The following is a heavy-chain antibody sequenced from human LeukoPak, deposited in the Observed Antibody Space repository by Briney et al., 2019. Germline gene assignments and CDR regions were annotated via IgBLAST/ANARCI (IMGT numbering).Heavy chain of an antibody. D-gene: IGHD3-22*01. J-gene: IGHJ4*02. CDR3: ASYYYDSSGYYDY. CDR2: IYYSGST. V-gene: IGHV4-39*07. Sequence: PSETLSLTCTVSGGSISSSSYYWGWISQPPGKGLEWIGSIYYSGSTYYNPSLKSRVTISVDTSKNQFSLKLSSVTAADTAVYYCASYYYDSSGYYDYWGQGNLVTVSS. CDR1: GGSISSSSYY.